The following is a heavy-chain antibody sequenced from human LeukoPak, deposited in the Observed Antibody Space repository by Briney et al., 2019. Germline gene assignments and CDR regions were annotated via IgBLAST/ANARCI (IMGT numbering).Heavy chain of an antibody. J-gene: IGHJ4*02. D-gene: IGHD3-10*01. CDR1: GFTFSSYW. CDR2: IKQDGSEK. Sequence: GGSLRLSCAASGFTFSSYWMSWVRQAPGKGLEWVANIKQDGSEKYYVDSVKGRFTISRDNAKNSLYLQMNSLRAEDTAVYYCANDMVRGVITISYWGQGTLVTVSS. V-gene: IGHV3-7*01. CDR3: ANDMVRGVITISY.